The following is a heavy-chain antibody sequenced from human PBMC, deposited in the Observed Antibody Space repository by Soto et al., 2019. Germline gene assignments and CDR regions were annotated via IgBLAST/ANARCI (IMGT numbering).Heavy chain of an antibody. CDR1: GYTYTTRG. J-gene: IGHJ4*02. CDR3: TRDDSPNDY. V-gene: IGHV1-18*01. D-gene: IGHD3-3*01. CDR2: INSYNGNT. Sequence: GASVKVSCKASGYTYTTRGFSWVRQAPGQGLGWMGWINSYNGNTKNVQKFQGRLTMTTDTSTSTSYMELRSLTSDDTAVYYCTRDDSPNDYWGQGTLVTVSS.